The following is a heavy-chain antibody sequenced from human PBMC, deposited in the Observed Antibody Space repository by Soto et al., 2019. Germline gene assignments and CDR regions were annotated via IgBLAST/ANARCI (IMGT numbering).Heavy chain of an antibody. J-gene: IGHJ5*02. CDR2: IYYSGRT. Sequence: PSETLSLTCTVSGGSISSYYWSLIRQPPGKGLEWIGYIYYSGRTNYNPSLKSRVTISVDTSKNQFSLKLSSVTAADTAVYYCARGYCSSTSCYIWDNWFDPWGQGTLVTVSS. D-gene: IGHD2-2*02. CDR3: ARGYCSSTSCYIWDNWFDP. V-gene: IGHV4-59*01. CDR1: GGSISSYY.